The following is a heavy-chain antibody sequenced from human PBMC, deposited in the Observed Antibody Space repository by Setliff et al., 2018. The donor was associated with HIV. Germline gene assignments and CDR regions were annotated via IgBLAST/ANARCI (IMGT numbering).Heavy chain of an antibody. V-gene: IGHV4-59*01. CDR1: GASISSDT. Sequence: LSLTCIVSGASISSDTWSWIRQPPGKGLQWIGFIYNSEMINYNPSLKSRVSMSRDTSKNQFSLKLTSVTAADTAVYYCARGGTSSTWFDPWGQGTLVTVSS. CDR2: IYNSEMI. CDR3: ARGGTSSTWFDP. D-gene: IGHD1-26*01. J-gene: IGHJ5*02.